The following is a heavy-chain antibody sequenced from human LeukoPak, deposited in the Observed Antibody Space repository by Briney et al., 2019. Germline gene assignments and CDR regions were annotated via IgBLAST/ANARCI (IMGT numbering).Heavy chain of an antibody. Sequence: SETLSLTCTVSGGSISSGSYYWSWIRQAAGKGLEWIGRIYTSGSTNYNPSLKSRVTISVDTSKNQFSLKLSSVTAADTAVYYCARELYYFDYWGQGTLVTVSS. CDR2: IYTSGST. CDR3: ARELYYFDY. J-gene: IGHJ4*02. CDR1: GGSISSGSYY. V-gene: IGHV4-61*02. D-gene: IGHD2/OR15-2a*01.